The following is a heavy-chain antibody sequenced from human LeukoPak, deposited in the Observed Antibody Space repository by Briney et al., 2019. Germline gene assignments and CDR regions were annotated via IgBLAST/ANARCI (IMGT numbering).Heavy chain of an antibody. J-gene: IGHJ4*02. V-gene: IGHV4-34*01. Sequence: SETLSLTCAVSGGSISSGGYYWSWIRQPPGKGLEWIGEINHSGSTNYNPSLESRVTISVDTSKNQFSLKLSSVTAADTAVYYCARRGDGSGSYHFDYWGQGTLVTVSS. D-gene: IGHD3-10*01. CDR3: ARRGDGSGSYHFDY. CDR2: INHSGST. CDR1: GGSISSGGYY.